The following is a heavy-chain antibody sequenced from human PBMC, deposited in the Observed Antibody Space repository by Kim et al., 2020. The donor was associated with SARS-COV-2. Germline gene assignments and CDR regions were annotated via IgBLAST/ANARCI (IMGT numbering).Heavy chain of an antibody. D-gene: IGHD6-13*01. CDR3: ARTSSSWYYFDY. V-gene: IGHV4-28*01. J-gene: IGHJ4*02. Sequence: YYNPSLKSRVTMSVDTSKNQFSLKLSSVTAVDTAVYYCARTSSSWYYFDYWGQGTLVTVSS.